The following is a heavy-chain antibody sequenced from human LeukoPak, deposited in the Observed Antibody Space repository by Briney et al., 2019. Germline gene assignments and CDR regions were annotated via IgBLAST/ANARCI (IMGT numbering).Heavy chain of an antibody. D-gene: IGHD6-19*01. J-gene: IGHJ3*02. CDR1: GGTFSSYA. V-gene: IGHV1-69*06. CDR2: IIPTFGTA. Sequence: ASVKVSCKASGGTFSSYAISWVRQAPGQGLEWMGGIIPTFGTANYAQKFQGRVTITADKSTSTAYMELSSLRSEDTAVYYCARDGYSSGWYKRYDAFDIWGQGTMVTVSS. CDR3: ARDGYSSGWYKRYDAFDI.